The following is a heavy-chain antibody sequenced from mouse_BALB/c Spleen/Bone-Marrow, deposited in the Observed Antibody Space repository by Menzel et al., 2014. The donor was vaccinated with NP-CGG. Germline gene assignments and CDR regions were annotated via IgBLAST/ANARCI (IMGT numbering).Heavy chain of an antibody. V-gene: IGHV1-80*01. J-gene: IGHJ2*01. Sequence: LVESGAELVRPGSSVKISCKASGYAFSLYWVNWVKQRPGQGLEWIGQIYPGDDDTDYNGKFKGKATLTADRSSSTAYMQLGSLTSEDSAVYFCARGGISIDYWGHGTTPTVSS. CDR1: GYAFSLYW. CDR2: IYPGDDDT. CDR3: ARGGISIDY.